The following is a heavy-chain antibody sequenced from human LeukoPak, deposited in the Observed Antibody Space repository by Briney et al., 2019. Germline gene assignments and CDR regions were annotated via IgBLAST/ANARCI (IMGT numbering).Heavy chain of an antibody. J-gene: IGHJ4*02. CDR1: GFTFDDYV. V-gene: IGHV3-9*01. CDR3: AKDAIAAVGYFDY. Sequence: PGGSLRLSCAASGFTFDDYVMHWVRQAPGKGLEWVSGISWNSGSIGYADSVKGRFTVSRDNAKNSLYLQMNSLRAEDTALYYCAKDAIAAVGYFDYWGQGTLVTVSS. D-gene: IGHD6-6*01. CDR2: ISWNSGSI.